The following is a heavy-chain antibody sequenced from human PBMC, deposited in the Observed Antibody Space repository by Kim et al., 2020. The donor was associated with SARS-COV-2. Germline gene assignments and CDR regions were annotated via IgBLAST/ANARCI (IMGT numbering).Heavy chain of an antibody. CDR3: ARTHLKSGSYSTQHGFGY. D-gene: IGHD1-26*01. J-gene: IGHJ4*02. V-gene: IGHV1-18*01. CDR2: ISAYNGNT. Sequence: ASVKVSCKASGYTFTSYGISWVRQAPGQGLEWMGWISAYNGNTNYAQKLQGRVTMTTDTSTSTAYMELRSLRSDDTAVYYCARTHLKSGSYSTQHGFGYWGQGTLVTVSS. CDR1: GYTFTSYG.